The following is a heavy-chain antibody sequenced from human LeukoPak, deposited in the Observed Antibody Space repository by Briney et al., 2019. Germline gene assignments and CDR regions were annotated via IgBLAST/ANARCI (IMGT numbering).Heavy chain of an antibody. J-gene: IGHJ4*02. CDR3: AKTSRAYSNYDSPFDY. Sequence: GGSLRLSCAASGFSFSICNMNWVRQAPGKGLEWISYISSGSGTIFYADSVKGRFTISRDNAKNSVYLQMTSLRAEDTAVYYCAKTSRAYSNYDSPFDYWGQGTLVTVSS. D-gene: IGHD5-12*01. CDR2: ISSGSGTI. CDR1: GFSFSICN. V-gene: IGHV3-48*01.